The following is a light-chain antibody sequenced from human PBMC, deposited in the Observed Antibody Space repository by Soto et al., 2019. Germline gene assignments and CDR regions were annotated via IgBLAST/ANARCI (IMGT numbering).Light chain of an antibody. CDR3: CSFAGGNTFA. Sequence: QSALTQPRSVSGSPGQSVTISCTGTSSDVGGYNYVSWYQQHPGKAPKLMIYDVIKRPSGVPDRFSGSKSGTTASLTISGLHDEDEADYYCCSFAGGNTFAFGTGTKVTVL. CDR1: SSDVGGYNY. J-gene: IGLJ1*01. CDR2: DVI. V-gene: IGLV2-11*01.